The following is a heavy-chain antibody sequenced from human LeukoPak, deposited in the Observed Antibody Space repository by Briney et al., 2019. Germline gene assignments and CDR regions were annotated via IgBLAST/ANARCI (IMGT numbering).Heavy chain of an antibody. J-gene: IGHJ4*02. Sequence: GGSLRLSCAASGFTFGSYAMTWVRQAPGKGLEWVSSISGGGGSTYYADSVKGRFTISRDNSKNTLYLQINSLRVEDTAVYYCAKDLLAMTPMVSGLLCGGQGTLVTVSS. CDR3: AKDLLAMTPMVSGLLC. V-gene: IGHV3-23*01. CDR1: GFTFGSYA. CDR2: ISGGGGST. D-gene: IGHD5-18*01.